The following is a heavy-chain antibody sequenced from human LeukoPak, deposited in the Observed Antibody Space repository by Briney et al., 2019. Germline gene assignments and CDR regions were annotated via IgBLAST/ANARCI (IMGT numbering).Heavy chain of an antibody. CDR3: AKRQDSGSYYAAFDI. Sequence: GGSLRLSCAASGFTFSSYAMSWVRQAPGKGLEWVSAISGGGGSTYYAASVKGRFSISRDNSKNTLYLQTNSLRAEDTAVYYCAKRQDSGSYYAAFDIWGQGTTVTVSS. D-gene: IGHD1-26*01. CDR2: ISGGGGST. J-gene: IGHJ3*02. V-gene: IGHV3-23*01. CDR1: GFTFSSYA.